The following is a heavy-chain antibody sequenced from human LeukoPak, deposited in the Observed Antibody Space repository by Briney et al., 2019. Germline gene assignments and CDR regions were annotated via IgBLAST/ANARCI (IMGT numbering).Heavy chain of an antibody. CDR2: ISSSGSTI. CDR3: AKKDDVFHL. CDR1: GGSFSGYY. Sequence: LSLTCAVYGGSFSGYYWSWIRQAPGKGLEWVSYISSSGSTIYYADSVKGRFSISRDNPKNTLSLQMNGLRAEDTAVYYCAKKDDVFHLWGQGTMVTVSS. J-gene: IGHJ3*01. V-gene: IGHV3-11*01.